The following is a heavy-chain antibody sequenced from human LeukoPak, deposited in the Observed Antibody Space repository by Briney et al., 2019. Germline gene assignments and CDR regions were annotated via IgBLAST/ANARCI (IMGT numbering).Heavy chain of an antibody. V-gene: IGHV3-23*01. Sequence: GGSLRLSCAGSGFTFSSRGMSWVRQPPGKGLQWVSGISVSGAMTYYVDSVKGRFIISRDNSKNTVYLQMNSLTTEDTAVYYCVRDQQWLVPDYWGQGALVTVSS. CDR1: GFTFSSRG. D-gene: IGHD6-19*01. J-gene: IGHJ4*02. CDR3: VRDQQWLVPDY. CDR2: ISVSGAMT.